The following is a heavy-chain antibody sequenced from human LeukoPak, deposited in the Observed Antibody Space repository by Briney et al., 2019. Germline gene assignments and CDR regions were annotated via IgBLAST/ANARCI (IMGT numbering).Heavy chain of an antibody. CDR2: IYTSGST. D-gene: IGHD6-19*01. Sequence: SETLSLTCTVSGGSISSYYWSWIRQPAGKELEWIGRIYTSGSTNYNPSLKSRVTMSVDTSKNQFSLKLSSVTAADTAVYYCASYVAVAGNGYWFDPWGQGTLVTVSS. CDR3: ASYVAVAGNGYWFDP. CDR1: GGSISSYY. V-gene: IGHV4-4*07. J-gene: IGHJ5*02.